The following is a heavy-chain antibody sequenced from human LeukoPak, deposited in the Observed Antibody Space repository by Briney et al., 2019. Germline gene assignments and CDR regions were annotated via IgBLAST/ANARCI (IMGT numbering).Heavy chain of an antibody. V-gene: IGHV4-59*01. CDR1: GGSISSYY. J-gene: IGHJ4*02. Sequence: SETLSLTCTVSGGSISSYYWSWIRQPPGKGLEWIGYIYYSGSTNYNPSLKSRVTISVDTPKNQFSLKLSSVTAADTAVYYCARDYGGYEDYWGQGTLVTVSS. CDR2: IYYSGST. D-gene: IGHD5-12*01. CDR3: ARDYGGYEDY.